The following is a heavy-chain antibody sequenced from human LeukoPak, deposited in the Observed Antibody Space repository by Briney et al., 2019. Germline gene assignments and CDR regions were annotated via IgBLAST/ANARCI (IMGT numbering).Heavy chain of an antibody. CDR2: ISSWSSFI. V-gene: IGHV3-21*01. J-gene: IGHJ5*02. CDR1: GFAFDTCS. Sequence: GGSLRLSCAASGFAFDTCSMTWVRQAPWKGLEWVSFISSWSSFIYSADSVTGRFTISRDNAKNSLYLQMNSLRAEDTAVYYCARAGSTNSWFDPWGQGTLVIVSS. CDR3: ARAGSTNSWFDP. D-gene: IGHD2-2*01.